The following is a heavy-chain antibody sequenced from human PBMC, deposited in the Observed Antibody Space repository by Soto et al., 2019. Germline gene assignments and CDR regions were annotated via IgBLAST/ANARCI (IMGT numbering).Heavy chain of an antibody. D-gene: IGHD3-3*01. CDR2: TYYRSKWYN. CDR1: GDSVSSNSAA. V-gene: IGHV6-1*01. Sequence: SQTLSLTCAISGDSVSSNSAAWNWIRQSPSRGLEWLGRTYYRSKWYNDYAVSVKSRITINPDTSKTQFSLQLNSVTPEDTAVYYCARDITIFGVVIKPFDYWGQGTLVTVSS. J-gene: IGHJ4*02. CDR3: ARDITIFGVVIKPFDY.